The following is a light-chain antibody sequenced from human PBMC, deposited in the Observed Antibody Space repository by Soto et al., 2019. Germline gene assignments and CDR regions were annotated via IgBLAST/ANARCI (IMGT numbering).Light chain of an antibody. Sequence: ENVLTQSPGTLSLSPGERATLSCRASQSVSSSLLAWYQQRPGQAPRLLIYGASSRATGIPDRFSGSGSGTDFTLTISRLEPEDFAVYYCHQYGTSPATFGQGTKVEIK. CDR2: GAS. J-gene: IGKJ1*01. CDR3: HQYGTSPAT. CDR1: QSVSSSL. V-gene: IGKV3-20*01.